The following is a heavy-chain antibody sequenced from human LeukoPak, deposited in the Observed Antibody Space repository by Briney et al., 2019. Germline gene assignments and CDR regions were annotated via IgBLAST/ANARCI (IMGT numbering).Heavy chain of an antibody. CDR2: IYSDGTT. CDR3: ARAGSTGWYHFDY. CDR1: GLTVSNNY. D-gene: IGHD6-19*01. J-gene: IGHJ4*02. V-gene: IGHV3-53*01. Sequence: QPGGSLRLSCAASGLTVSNNYMSWVRQAPGKGLECVSVIYSDGTTYYADSVMGRFIISRDNSKNTLYLQMNSLRAEDTALYYCARAGSTGWYHFDYWGQGTLVTVSS.